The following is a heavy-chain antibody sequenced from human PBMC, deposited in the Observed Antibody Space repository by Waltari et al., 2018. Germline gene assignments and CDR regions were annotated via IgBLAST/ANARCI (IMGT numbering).Heavy chain of an antibody. CDR1: GVSLRSGEYY. CDR2: IYTSCRA. D-gene: IGHD3-3*01. CDR3: ALVRVVNAFDI. Sequence: QVQLQESGPGLVTPLQTLSLTCTVSGVSLRSGEYYWSWVRQPAGKGLEWIGYIYTSCRATYNPSLKSRVSMSIDTFKNQFSLNLKSVTAADTAVYYCALVRVVNAFDIWGQGTMVTVSS. V-gene: IGHV4-61*09. J-gene: IGHJ3*02.